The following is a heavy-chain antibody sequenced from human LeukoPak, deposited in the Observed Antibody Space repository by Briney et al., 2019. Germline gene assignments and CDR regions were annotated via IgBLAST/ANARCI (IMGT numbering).Heavy chain of an antibody. D-gene: IGHD6-13*01. V-gene: IGHV3-7*01. CDR1: GFTFSSYW. CDR3: ARWTSSSWYRFDY. Sequence: PGGSLRLSCAASGFTFSSYWMSWVRQAPGKGLEWVANIKQDGSEKYYVDSVKGRFTISRDNAKNSLYLQMNSLRAEDTAVYYCARWTSSSWYRFDYWGQGALVTVSS. CDR2: IKQDGSEK. J-gene: IGHJ4*02.